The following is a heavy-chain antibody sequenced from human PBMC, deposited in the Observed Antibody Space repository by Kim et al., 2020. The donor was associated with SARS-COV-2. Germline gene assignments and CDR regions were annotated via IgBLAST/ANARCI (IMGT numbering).Heavy chain of an antibody. CDR2: INHSGST. D-gene: IGHD5-12*01. CDR1: GGSFSGYY. CDR3: ARGRIYSGYEKYYFDY. J-gene: IGHJ4*02. Sequence: SETLSLTCAVYGGSFSGYYWSWIRQPPGKGLEWIGEINHSGSTNYNPSLKSRVTISVDTSKNQFSLKLSSVTAADTTVYYCARGRIYSGYEKYYFDYWGQGTLVTVSS. V-gene: IGHV4-34*01.